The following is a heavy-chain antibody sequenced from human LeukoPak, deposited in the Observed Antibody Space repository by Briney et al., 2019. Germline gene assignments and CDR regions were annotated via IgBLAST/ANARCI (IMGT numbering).Heavy chain of an antibody. CDR1: GGSFSGYY. Sequence: SETLSLTCAVCGGSFSGYYWSWIRQPPGKGLEWIGEINHSGSTNYNPSLKSRVTISVDTSKNQFSLKLSSVTAADTAVYYCARGRRNYDFWSGSNWFDPWGQGTLVTVSS. CDR2: INHSGST. V-gene: IGHV4-34*01. J-gene: IGHJ5*02. CDR3: ARGRRNYDFWSGSNWFDP. D-gene: IGHD3-3*01.